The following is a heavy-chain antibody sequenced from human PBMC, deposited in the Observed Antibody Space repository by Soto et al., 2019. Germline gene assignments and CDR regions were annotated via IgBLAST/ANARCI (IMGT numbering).Heavy chain of an antibody. D-gene: IGHD3-9*01. Sequence: PGESLKISCNGSGYSFTSYWISWVRQMPGKGLEWMGRIDPSDSYTNYSPSFQGHVTISADKSISTAYLQWSSLKASDTAMYYCARARILTGYYVKYYGMDVWGQGTKVTVYS. CDR2: IDPSDSYT. CDR3: ARARILTGYYVKYYGMDV. J-gene: IGHJ6*02. CDR1: GYSFTSYW. V-gene: IGHV5-10-1*01.